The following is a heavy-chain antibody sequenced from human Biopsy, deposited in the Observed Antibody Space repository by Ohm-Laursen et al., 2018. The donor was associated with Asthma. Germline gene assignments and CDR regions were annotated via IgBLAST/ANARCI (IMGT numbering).Heavy chain of an antibody. Sequence: SLRLSCSALGLTFSNYAMSWVRQAPGKGLEWVALMSYDGSIKDYADSVKGRFTISRDNSMNTLYLHMNSLRVEDTAVFYCARGLDYSGRSGFDYWGQGTLVTVSS. J-gene: IGHJ4*02. V-gene: IGHV3-30*03. CDR1: GLTFSNYA. D-gene: IGHD3-10*01. CDR3: ARGLDYSGRSGFDY. CDR2: MSYDGSIK.